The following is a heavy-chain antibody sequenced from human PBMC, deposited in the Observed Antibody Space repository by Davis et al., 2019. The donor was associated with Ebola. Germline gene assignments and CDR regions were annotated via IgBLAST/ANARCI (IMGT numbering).Heavy chain of an antibody. CDR2: IYYSGST. D-gene: IGHD3-9*01. CDR1: GRSISSSSYY. V-gene: IGHV4-39*07. CDR3: ARGDILTGYSY. Sequence: MPGGSLRLSCTVSGRSISSSSYYWGWIRQPPGQGLEWIGSIYYSGSTYYNPSLKSRVTISVDTSKNQFSLKLSSVTAADTAVYYCARGDILTGYSYWGQGTLVTVSS. J-gene: IGHJ4*02.